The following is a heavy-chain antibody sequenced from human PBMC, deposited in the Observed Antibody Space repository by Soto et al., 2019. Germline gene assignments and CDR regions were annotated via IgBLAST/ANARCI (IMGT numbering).Heavy chain of an antibody. J-gene: IGHJ6*02. V-gene: IGHV3-74*01. CDR2: IKFDESIT. CDR3: ARGIRNYYGVDV. CDR1: GFTFNSYW. Sequence: EVQLVESGGGLVQPGGSLRLSCAASGFTFNSYWMHWVRQAPGKGLVWVSRIKFDESITNYAGSVQGRFTISRDNAKNTVYLQMNSLRVEDTAVYYCARGIRNYYGVDVWGQGTTVTVSS. D-gene: IGHD2-15*01.